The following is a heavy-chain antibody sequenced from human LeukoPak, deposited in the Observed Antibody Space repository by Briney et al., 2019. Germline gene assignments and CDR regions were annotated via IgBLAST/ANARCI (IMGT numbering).Heavy chain of an antibody. CDR1: GYTFTSYG. V-gene: IGHV1-18*04. CDR2: ISAYNGNT. D-gene: IGHD1-26*01. Sequence: ASVKVSCKASGYTFTSYGISWVRQAPGQGLEWMGWISAYNGNTNYAQKLQGRVTMTTDTSTSTAYMGLRSLRSDDTAVYYCARVSLWSGSYYYFDYWGQGTLVTVSS. J-gene: IGHJ4*02. CDR3: ARVSLWSGSYYYFDY.